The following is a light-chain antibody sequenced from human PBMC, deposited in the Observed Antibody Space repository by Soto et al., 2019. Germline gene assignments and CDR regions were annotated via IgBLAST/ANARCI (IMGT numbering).Light chain of an antibody. CDR1: QSVSSY. J-gene: IGKJ2*01. V-gene: IGKV3-11*01. CDR3: QQRRNWPPYT. Sequence: EIVLTQSPATLSLSPVERATLSCRASQSVSSYLAWYQQKPGQAPWLLIYDASNRATGIPARFSGSGSGTDFTLTISSLEPEDFAVFYCQQRRNWPPYTFGQGTKLEIK. CDR2: DAS.